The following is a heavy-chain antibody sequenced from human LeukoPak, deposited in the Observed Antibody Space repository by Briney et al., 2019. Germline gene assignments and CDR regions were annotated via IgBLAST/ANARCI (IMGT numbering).Heavy chain of an antibody. CDR1: GYSISSGYY. V-gene: IGHV4-38-2*01. Sequence: SETLSLTCAVSGYSISSGYYWGWIRQPPGKGLEWIGRIYHSGSTYYNPSLKSRVTISVDTSKNQFSLKLSSVTAADTAVYYCARAAVYSSPFDYWGQGTLVTVSS. CDR3: ARAAVYSSPFDY. J-gene: IGHJ4*02. D-gene: IGHD6-19*01. CDR2: IYHSGST.